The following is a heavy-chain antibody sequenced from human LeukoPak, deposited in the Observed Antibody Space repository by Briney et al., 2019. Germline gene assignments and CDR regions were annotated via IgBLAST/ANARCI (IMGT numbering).Heavy chain of an antibody. D-gene: IGHD3-22*01. Sequence: PSETLSLTCTVSGGSISSSSYYWGWIRQPPGKGLEWIGSIYYSGSTYYNPSLKSRVTISVDTSKNQFSLKLSSVTAADTAVYYCARDRYYYDSSGYLYFDYWGQGTLVTVSS. V-gene: IGHV4-39*07. J-gene: IGHJ4*02. CDR1: GGSISSSSYY. CDR2: IYYSGST. CDR3: ARDRYYYDSSGYLYFDY.